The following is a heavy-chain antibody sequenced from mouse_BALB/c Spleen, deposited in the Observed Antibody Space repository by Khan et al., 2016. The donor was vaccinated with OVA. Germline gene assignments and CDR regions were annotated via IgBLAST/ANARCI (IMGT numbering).Heavy chain of an antibody. V-gene: IGHV5-17*02. CDR3: VRSDGNFRWYCED. CDR2: MSSGSSTI. CDR1: GFTFSSFG. J-gene: IGHJ1*01. D-gene: IGHD2-1*01. Sequence: EVQLQESGGGLVQPGGSRKLSCAASGFTFSSFGMHWVRQAPKKGLEWVAYMSSGSSTIYYVHTVKGRFTISRDNPKNTLFLHMTSLSSEDTAMYYCVRSDGNFRWYCEDWGEGTSVNVCS.